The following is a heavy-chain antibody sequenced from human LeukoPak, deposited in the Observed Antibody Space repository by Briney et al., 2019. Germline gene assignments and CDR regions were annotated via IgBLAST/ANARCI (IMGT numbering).Heavy chain of an antibody. CDR2: IYYSGST. V-gene: IGHV4-59*01. CDR1: GGSMNNYY. J-gene: IGHJ6*03. Sequence: KPSETLSLTCSVAGGSMNNYYWTWSRQPPGKGLEWIGYIYYSGSTNYNPSLKNRVTISVDTSNNQFSLKLTSLTAADTAVYYCAIEKWGGLYIAVWRKGTTVTVSS. D-gene: IGHD1-26*01. CDR3: AIEKWGGLYIAV.